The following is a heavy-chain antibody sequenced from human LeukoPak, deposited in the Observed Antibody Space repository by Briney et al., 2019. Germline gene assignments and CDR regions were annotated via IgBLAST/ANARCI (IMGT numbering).Heavy chain of an antibody. J-gene: IGHJ4*02. Sequence: SGGSLRLSCAASGFTFRSYGMTWVRQPPGKGLEWVSTISGSGGRSYSEDPVKGRFTISRDNSRNTLYLQMNSLRVEDTAIYYCAKGGPQFFDYWGQGTLVTVSS. CDR2: ISGSGGRS. CDR3: AKGGPQFFDY. D-gene: IGHD5-24*01. V-gene: IGHV3-23*01. CDR1: GFTFRSYG.